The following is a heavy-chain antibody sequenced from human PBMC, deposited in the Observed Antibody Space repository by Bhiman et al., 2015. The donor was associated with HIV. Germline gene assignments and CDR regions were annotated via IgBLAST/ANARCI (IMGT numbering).Heavy chain of an antibody. CDR3: ARERRSGFDY. D-gene: IGHD3-22*01. J-gene: IGHJ4*02. V-gene: IGHV3-30*09. Sequence: HVQLVESGGGVVQPGRSLRLSCAASGFTFSSYAMHWVRQAPGKGLEWVAVISYDGSNKYYADSVKGRFAISRDNSKNTLYLQINSLRAEDTAVYNCARERRSGFDYWGQGTLVTVSS. CDR2: ISYDGSNK. CDR1: GFTFSSYA.